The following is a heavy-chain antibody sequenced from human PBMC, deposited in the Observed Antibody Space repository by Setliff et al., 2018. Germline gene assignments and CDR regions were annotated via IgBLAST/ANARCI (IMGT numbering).Heavy chain of an antibody. J-gene: IGHJ4*02. D-gene: IGHD4-17*01. CDR1: GGSISSYY. V-gene: IGHV4-4*08. CDR3: AREYFYGDYLDY. CDR2: IYIGGSA. Sequence: PSETRSLTCTVSGGSISSYYWSWIRQPPGKGLEWIGHIYIGGSANYNPSLKSRVTISVDTSKNQFSLNLSSVTAADSAVYYCAREYFYGDYLDYWGQGTLVTVSS.